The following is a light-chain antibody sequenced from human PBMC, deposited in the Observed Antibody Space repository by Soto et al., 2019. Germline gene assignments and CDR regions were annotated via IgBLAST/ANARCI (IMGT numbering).Light chain of an antibody. V-gene: IGKV3-15*01. CDR2: DAS. J-gene: IGKJ5*01. CDR3: QQYKNWPL. Sequence: EIVMTQSPATLSVSLGERATLSCRASQSLRSSLAWYQQKPGQAPRLLIYDASTRATGIPARFSGSGFGTELTLTISSLQSEDFAVYYCQQYKNWPLFGQGTRLEIK. CDR1: QSLRSS.